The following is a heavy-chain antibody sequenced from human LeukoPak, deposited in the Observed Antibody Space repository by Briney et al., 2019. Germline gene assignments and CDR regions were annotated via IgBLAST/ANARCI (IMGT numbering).Heavy chain of an antibody. CDR2: IYYSGST. J-gene: IGHJ4*02. D-gene: IGHD5-24*01. V-gene: IGHV4-59*01. CDR3: ATATKRWLQFESSFDY. CDR1: GRSISSYY. Sequence: SETLSLTCTVSGRSISSYYWSSLRQPAGKGLEWLGYIYYSGSTNYYPSLKSRVTISVDTSKNQFSLKLSSVTAADTAVYYCATATKRWLQFESSFDYWGQGTLVTVSS.